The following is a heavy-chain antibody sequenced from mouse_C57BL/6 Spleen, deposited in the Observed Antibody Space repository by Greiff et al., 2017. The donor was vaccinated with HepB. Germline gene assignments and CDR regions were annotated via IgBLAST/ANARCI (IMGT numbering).Heavy chain of an antibody. CDR3: ARGGNYAWFAY. Sequence: QVQLKESGPELVKPGASVKLSCKASGYTFTSYDINWVKQRPGQGLEWIGWIYPRDGSTKYNEKFKGKATLTVDTSSSTAYMELHSLTSEDSAVYCCARGGNYAWFAYWGQGTLVTVSA. CDR2: IYPRDGST. V-gene: IGHV1-85*01. D-gene: IGHD2-1*01. J-gene: IGHJ3*01. CDR1: GYTFTSYD.